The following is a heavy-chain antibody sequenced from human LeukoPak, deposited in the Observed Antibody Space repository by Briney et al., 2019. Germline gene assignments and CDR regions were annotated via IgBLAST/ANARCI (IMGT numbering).Heavy chain of an antibody. D-gene: IGHD2-2*01. J-gene: IGHJ4*02. CDR3: AKGALDCSSTSCSVGY. CDR2: ISYDGSNK. V-gene: IGHV3-30*18. CDR1: GFTFSSYG. Sequence: GGSLGLSCAASGFTFSSYGMHWVRQAPGKGLEWVAVISYDGSNKYYADSVKGRFTISRDNSKNTLYLQMNSLRAEDTAVYYCAKGALDCSSTSCSVGYWGQGTLVTVSS.